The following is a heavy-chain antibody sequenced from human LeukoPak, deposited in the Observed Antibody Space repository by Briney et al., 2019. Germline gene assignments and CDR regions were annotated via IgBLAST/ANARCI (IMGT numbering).Heavy chain of an antibody. CDR3: AKRRGQLWLPSPDNYMDV. CDR2: ISSSGGST. Sequence: PGGSLRLSCAASGFTFSSYAMSWVRQAPGKGLEWVSAISSSGGSTYYADSVKGRFTISRDNSKNTLYLQMNSLRAEDTAVYYCAKRRGQLWLPSPDNYMDVWGKGTTVTVSS. V-gene: IGHV3-23*01. J-gene: IGHJ6*03. D-gene: IGHD5-18*01. CDR1: GFTFSSYA.